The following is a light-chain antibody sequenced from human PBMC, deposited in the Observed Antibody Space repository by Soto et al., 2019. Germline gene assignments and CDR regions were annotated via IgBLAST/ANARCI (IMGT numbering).Light chain of an antibody. V-gene: IGKV4-1*01. CDR3: QQYYSTPLT. CDR1: QSVLYSSNNKNY. Sequence: DIVMTQSRDSLAVSLGEGATINCKSSQSVLYSSNNKNYLAWYQQKPGQPPKLLIYWASTRESGVPARFSGSGSGTDFTLTISSLQAEDVAVYYCQQYYSTPLTFGHGTKVDIK. CDR2: WAS. J-gene: IGKJ3*01.